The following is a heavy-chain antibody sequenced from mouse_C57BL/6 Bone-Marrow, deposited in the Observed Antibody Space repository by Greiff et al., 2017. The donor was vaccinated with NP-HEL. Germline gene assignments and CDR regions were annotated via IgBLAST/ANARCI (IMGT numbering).Heavy chain of an antibody. CDR2: IRNKANNHAT. Sequence: EVKLVESGGGLVQPGGSMKLSCAASGFTFSDACMDWVRQSPEKGLEWVAEIRNKANNHATYYAESVKGRFTIPRDDSKSSVYMQMNSLRAEDTGMYYCTEETYYSNRGYFDVWGTGTTVTVSS. CDR1: GFTFSDAC. J-gene: IGHJ1*03. CDR3: TEETYYSNRGYFDV. V-gene: IGHV6-6*01. D-gene: IGHD2-5*01.